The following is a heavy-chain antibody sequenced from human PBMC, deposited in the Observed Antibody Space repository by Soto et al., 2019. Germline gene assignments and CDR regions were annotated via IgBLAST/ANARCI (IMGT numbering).Heavy chain of an antibody. CDR1: GGSISSGDYY. Sequence: SETLSLTCTVSGGSISSGDYYWGWIRQPPGKGLEWIGYIYYSGSTYYSPSLKSRVTISVDTSKNQFSLKLNSVTAADTAVYYCARDLWGYCGTDCYPLDVWGQGTTVTVS. V-gene: IGHV4-30-4*02. D-gene: IGHD2-21*02. J-gene: IGHJ6*02. CDR3: ARDLWGYCGTDCYPLDV. CDR2: IYYSGST.